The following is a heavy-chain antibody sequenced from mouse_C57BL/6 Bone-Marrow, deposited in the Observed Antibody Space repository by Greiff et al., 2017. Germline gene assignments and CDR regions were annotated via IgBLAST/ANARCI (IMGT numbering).Heavy chain of an antibody. CDR2: IRYDGRD. V-gene: IGHV3-6*01. CDR1: GYSITSGYY. D-gene: IGHD2-4*01. J-gene: IGHJ2*01. CDR3: ARGRYYDYDEDYFDY. Sequence: PGLVNSPPSLSLTSSVTGYSITSGYYWNWIRQSPGNRLEWMGYIRYDGRDNYNPCSKNTISITRDTSKNQFFLKLNSVTTEDTATYYCARGRYYDYDEDYFDYWGQGTTLTVSS.